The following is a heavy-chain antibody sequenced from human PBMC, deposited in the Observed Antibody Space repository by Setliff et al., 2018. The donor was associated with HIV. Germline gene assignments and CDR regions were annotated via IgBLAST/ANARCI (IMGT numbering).Heavy chain of an antibody. V-gene: IGHV4-59*08. D-gene: IGHD3-10*02. CDR2: IYYSGST. J-gene: IGHJ3*02. CDR1: GGSISSPY. Sequence: SETLSLTCTVSGGSISSPYWSWIRQSPGGGLEWIGSIYYSGSTSYNPSLRSRLTISVDTSKNQFSLKLTSVTAADTAVYYCARPLTTSYYFWGDAFAIWGQGTMVTVSS. CDR3: ARPLTTSYYFWGDAFAI.